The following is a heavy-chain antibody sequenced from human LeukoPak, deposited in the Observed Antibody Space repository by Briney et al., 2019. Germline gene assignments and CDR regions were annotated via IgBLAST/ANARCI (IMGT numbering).Heavy chain of an antibody. CDR2: IYYSGST. CDR3: ARAFDWLLPNY. V-gene: IGHV4-59*01. Sequence: SETLSLTCTVSGGSISSYYWSWIRQPPGKGREWIGYIYYSGSTNYNPSLKSRVTISVDTSKNQFSLKLSSVTAADTAEYYCARAFDWLLPNYWGQGTLVTVSS. CDR1: GGSISSYY. J-gene: IGHJ4*02. D-gene: IGHD3-9*01.